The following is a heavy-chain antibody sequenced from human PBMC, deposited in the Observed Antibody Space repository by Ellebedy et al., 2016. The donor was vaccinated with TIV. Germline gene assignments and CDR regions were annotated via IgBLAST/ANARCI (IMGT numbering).Heavy chain of an antibody. V-gene: IGHV1-46*01. CDR2: INPSRGTT. J-gene: IGHJ6*03. Sequence: ASVKVSCXASGYTFTSHYIHWVRQAPGQGLEWMGMINPSRGTTDYAQNFQGRVTMTSDTSISTAYLELSSLRSDDTAIYYCARNWPPSRWINYYYLDVWGKGTTVTVSS. CDR1: GYTFTSHY. D-gene: IGHD5-24*01. CDR3: ARNWPPSRWINYYYLDV.